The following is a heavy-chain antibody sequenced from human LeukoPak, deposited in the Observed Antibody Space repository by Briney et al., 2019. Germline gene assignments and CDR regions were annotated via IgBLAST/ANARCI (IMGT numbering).Heavy chain of an antibody. CDR3: ARDFRHHTGSGSVSSWFDP. J-gene: IGHJ5*02. Sequence: GASVEASCKASGYIFTDYYIHWLRQVPGQGLEWMGWIDPNSGATNYAQKFQDRVTMTKDTSISTAYMALSRLRSDDTAIYHCARDFRHHTGSGSVSSWFDPWGRGTLVTVSS. V-gene: IGHV1-2*02. CDR2: IDPNSGAT. CDR1: GYIFTDYY. D-gene: IGHD1-26*01.